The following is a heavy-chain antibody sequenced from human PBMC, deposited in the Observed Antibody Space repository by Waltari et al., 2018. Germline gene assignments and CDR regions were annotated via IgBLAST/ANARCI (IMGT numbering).Heavy chain of an antibody. CDR3: AKPEQADFWSAFSPIDY. CDR2: ISGSGGST. Sequence: EVQLLDSGGVLVQPGGSLRLSCAASGFTFSSYALSWVRQTPGRGLEGVSGISGSGGSTYYADSVKGRFTISRDNSKNTRYLQMNSLRAEDTAVYYCAKPEQADFWSAFSPIDYWGQGTLVTVSS. CDR1: GFTFSSYA. J-gene: IGHJ4*02. V-gene: IGHV3-23*01. D-gene: IGHD3-3*01.